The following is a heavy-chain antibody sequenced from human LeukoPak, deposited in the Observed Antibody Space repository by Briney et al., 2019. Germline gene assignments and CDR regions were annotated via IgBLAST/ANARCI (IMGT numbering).Heavy chain of an antibody. D-gene: IGHD3-10*01. CDR2: IRSKAYGGTT. CDR3: TRDGYYGSGINWFDP. CDR1: GFTFGDYA. J-gene: IGHJ5*02. Sequence: GGSLRLSCTASGFTFGDYAMSWVRQAPGKGVEWVGFIRSKAYGGTTEYAASVKGGFTISRDDSKSIAYLQMNSLKTEDTAVYYCTRDGYYGSGINWFDPWGQGTLVTVSS. V-gene: IGHV3-49*04.